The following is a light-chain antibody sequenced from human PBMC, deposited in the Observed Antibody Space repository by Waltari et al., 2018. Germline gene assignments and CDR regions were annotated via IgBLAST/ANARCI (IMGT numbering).Light chain of an antibody. Sequence: EIVLTQSPGTLSLSPGERATLSCRANQSVSRALAWYQQNPGQAPRLLIDGASNRATGIPDRFSGGGSGTDFSLIISRLEPEDFAVYYCQHYVSLPVTFGQGTKVEIK. CDR3: QHYVSLPVT. CDR1: QSVSRA. CDR2: GAS. V-gene: IGKV3-20*01. J-gene: IGKJ1*01.